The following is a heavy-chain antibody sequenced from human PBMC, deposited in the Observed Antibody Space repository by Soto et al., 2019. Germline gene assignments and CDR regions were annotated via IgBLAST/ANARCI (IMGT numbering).Heavy chain of an antibody. D-gene: IGHD3-3*01. J-gene: IGHJ4*02. CDR2: MKEDGSKK. CDR1: GFTFGDYW. Sequence: EVQLVESGGALVQRGGSLRLSCAASGFTFGDYWMSWVRQAPGKGLEWVANMKEDGSKKYYVDSVKGRFTVSRDNAKKSLYLQMNSLRAEDTAVYYCAKLGSGYYTGLYFDYWGQGTLVTASS. CDR3: AKLGSGYYTGLYFDY. V-gene: IGHV3-7*03.